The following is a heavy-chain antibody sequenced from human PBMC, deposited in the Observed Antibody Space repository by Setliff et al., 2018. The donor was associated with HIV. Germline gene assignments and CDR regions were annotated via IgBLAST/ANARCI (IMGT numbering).Heavy chain of an antibody. J-gene: IGHJ6*02. CDR2: IYHSGNA. Sequence: SETLSLTCAVSGYSISNGYYWGWIRQPPGKGLEWIGNIYHSGNAYFHPSLKSRATISVDTSKNQFSLNLTSVTAADTAVYYCARFMRGIIIRDYYYGMDVWGQGTTVTVSS. D-gene: IGHD3-10*01. V-gene: IGHV4-38-2*01. CDR3: ARFMRGIIIRDYYYGMDV. CDR1: GYSISNGYY.